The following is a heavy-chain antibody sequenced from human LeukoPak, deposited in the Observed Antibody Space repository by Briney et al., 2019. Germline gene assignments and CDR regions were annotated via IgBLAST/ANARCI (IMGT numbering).Heavy chain of an antibody. Sequence: QSGGSLRLSCAASGFAFSTYWMDWVRQAPGKGLEWVGNINQDGSVKHYVDSVRGRLTISRDNARNSVYLQMNALRVEGTAVYYCTRDFVFWGQGTLVTASS. J-gene: IGHJ4*02. CDR1: GFAFSTYW. V-gene: IGHV3-7*01. D-gene: IGHD3-3*01. CDR3: TRDFVF. CDR2: INQDGSVK.